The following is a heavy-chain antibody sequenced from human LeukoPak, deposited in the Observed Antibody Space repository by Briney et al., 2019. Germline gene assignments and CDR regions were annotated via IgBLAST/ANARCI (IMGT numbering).Heavy chain of an antibody. V-gene: IGHV4-39*01. D-gene: IGHD6-19*01. J-gene: IGHJ4*02. CDR1: RDSITSSDYH. CDR2: IYYSGNT. CDR3: ARRAAHGGWRFDY. Sequence: PSETLSLTCTVSRDSITSSDYHWDWIRQPPGKGLEWIGTIYYSGNTYYSPSLDSRATISVDASKTQFSLKLRSVTAADTAVYHCARRAAHGGWRFDYWGQGTLVTVSS.